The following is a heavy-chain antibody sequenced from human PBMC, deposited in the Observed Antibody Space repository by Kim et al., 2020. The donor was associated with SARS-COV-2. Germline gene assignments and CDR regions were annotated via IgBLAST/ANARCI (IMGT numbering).Heavy chain of an antibody. V-gene: IGHV4-4*07. D-gene: IGHD4-17*01. Sequence: NYHPSLKSRVTMSVDTSKNQFSLKLNSVTAADTAVYYCARATTVTAFFDYWGQGTLVTVSS. CDR3: ARATTVTAFFDY. J-gene: IGHJ4*02.